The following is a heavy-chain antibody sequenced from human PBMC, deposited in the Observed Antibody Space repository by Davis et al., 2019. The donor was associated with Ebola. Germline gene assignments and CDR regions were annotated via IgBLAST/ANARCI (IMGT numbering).Heavy chain of an antibody. CDR2: IKQDGSEK. J-gene: IGHJ4*02. D-gene: IGHD2-21*01. CDR1: GFSFNDYW. V-gene: IGHV3-7*03. Sequence: PGGSLRLSCATSGFSFNDYWMSWVRQAPGKGLEWVANIKQDGSEKKYVDSVKGRFTISRDNAKNSLYLQMDSLRAEDTAVYYCAREPPKHISPFDYWGQGTLVTVSS. CDR3: AREPPKHISPFDY.